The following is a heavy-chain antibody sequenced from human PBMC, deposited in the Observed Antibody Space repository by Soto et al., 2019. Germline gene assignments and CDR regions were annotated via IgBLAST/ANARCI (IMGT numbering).Heavy chain of an antibody. V-gene: IGHV1-46*01. J-gene: IGHJ4*02. D-gene: IGHD6-13*01. Sequence: ASVKVSCKASGYTFITYYIHWVRQAPGQGLEWMGIINPRSGKTTYAQKFQGRVTMTRDTSASTAYMEVSSLRSEDTAIYFCAREASVSRWAPTLDSWGPGTPVTSPQ. CDR3: AREASVSRWAPTLDS. CDR1: GYTFITYY. CDR2: INPRSGKT.